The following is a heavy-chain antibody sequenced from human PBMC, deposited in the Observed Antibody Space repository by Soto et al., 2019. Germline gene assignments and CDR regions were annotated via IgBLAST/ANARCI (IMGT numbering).Heavy chain of an antibody. J-gene: IGHJ4*02. CDR1: GGSITSYK. CDR3: ARELSAFAY. Sequence: SETLSLTCTVSGGSITSYKWSWIRQSPGKGLEWIAYMYSSGSSDYNPSLKGRVTISMDTSKNQYSLKLNSATAADTAVYYCARELSAFAYWGQGILVTVSS. D-gene: IGHD2-15*01. V-gene: IGHV4-59*01. CDR2: MYSSGSS.